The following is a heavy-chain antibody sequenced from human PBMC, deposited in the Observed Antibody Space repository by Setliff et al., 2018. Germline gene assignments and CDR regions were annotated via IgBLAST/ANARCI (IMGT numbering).Heavy chain of an antibody. D-gene: IGHD2-21*01. CDR1: GFTFSPYA. CDR2: IYSGDRNT. CDR3: ARDLFRNSGGLYS. J-gene: IGHJ5*02. Sequence: GGSLRLSCAASGFTFSPYAMSWVRQAPGKGLEWVSTIYSGDRNTFYTDSVKGRFTIFRESSKNTLYLQMSSLRPDDAALYYCARDLFRNSGGLYSWGQGTLVTVSS. V-gene: IGHV3-23*03.